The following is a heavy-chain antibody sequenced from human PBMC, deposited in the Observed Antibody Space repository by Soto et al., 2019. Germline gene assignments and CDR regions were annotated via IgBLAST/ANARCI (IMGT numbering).Heavy chain of an antibody. CDR3: AKDQLPVSYDNSRGPFDS. CDR2: ISNDGINK. D-gene: IGHD3-22*01. V-gene: IGHV3-30*18. Sequence: PGGSLRLSCGASGFTFSNYCIHWVRQAPCKGLEWVAFISNDGINKNYGDSVKGRFSISRDNSENTLSLQLNSLRAEDTAVYFCAKDQLPVSYDNSRGPFDSWGRRTLVAVCS. CDR1: GFTFSNYC. J-gene: IGHJ4*02.